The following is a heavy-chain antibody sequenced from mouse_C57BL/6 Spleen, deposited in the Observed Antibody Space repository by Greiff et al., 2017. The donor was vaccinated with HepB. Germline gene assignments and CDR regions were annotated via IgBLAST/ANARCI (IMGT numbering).Heavy chain of an antibody. V-gene: IGHV8-5*01. D-gene: IGHD2-3*01. CDR1: GFSLRSSNMG. CDR2: ILWNDDK. J-gene: IGHJ3*01. Sequence: QFTLKVSVPGIFPPSQTLRLSCSFSGFSLRSSNMGICSFRQPSGMCLGLLAHILWNDDKYYNPSLKSRLTISKYTSTNQVFLKITSVDTADSATYYCAQIPIYDGYHWFAYWGQGTLVTVSA. CDR3: AQIPIYDGYHWFAY.